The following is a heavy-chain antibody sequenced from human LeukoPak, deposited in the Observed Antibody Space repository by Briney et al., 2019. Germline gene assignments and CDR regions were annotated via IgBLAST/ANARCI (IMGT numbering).Heavy chain of an antibody. CDR3: AKDELHDTFDL. CDR1: GFSFDDYT. D-gene: IGHD4-23*01. J-gene: IGHJ3*01. CDR2: ISGDGGST. V-gene: IGHV3-43*01. Sequence: PGGSLRLSCAASGFSFDDYTMHWVRQAPGKGLECVSLISGDGGSTDYADSVKGRFTISRDNRKNSLYLQMNSLRTEDTALYYCAKDELHDTFDLWGQGTMVTVSS.